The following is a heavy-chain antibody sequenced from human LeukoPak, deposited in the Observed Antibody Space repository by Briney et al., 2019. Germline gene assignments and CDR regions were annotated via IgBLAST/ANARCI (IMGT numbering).Heavy chain of an antibody. CDR3: ARAKSLSGSYTYYYYMDV. V-gene: IGHV1-8*01. CDR1: XD. D-gene: IGHD1-26*01. CDR2: MNPNSGNT. J-gene: IGHJ6*03. Sequence: XDINWVRQATGQGLEWMGWMNPNSGNTGYAQKFQGRVTMTRNTSISTAYVELSSLRSEDTAVYYCARAKSLSGSYTYYYYMDVWGKGTTVTVSS.